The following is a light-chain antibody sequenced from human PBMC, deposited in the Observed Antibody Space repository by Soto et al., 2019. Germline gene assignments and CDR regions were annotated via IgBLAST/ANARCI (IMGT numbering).Light chain of an antibody. CDR1: QIVRSNS. J-gene: IGKJ3*01. CDR2: DAS. V-gene: IGKV3-20*01. CDR3: QQSAT. Sequence: EMMLTQSPGTRSLSPWERGTLSCRASQIVRSNSLAWYQQKPGQPPRLLIYDASSRPPGSPDRFIGSGSGTDFTLTISRLEPEDFAVYYCQQSATLGPGTKVDIK.